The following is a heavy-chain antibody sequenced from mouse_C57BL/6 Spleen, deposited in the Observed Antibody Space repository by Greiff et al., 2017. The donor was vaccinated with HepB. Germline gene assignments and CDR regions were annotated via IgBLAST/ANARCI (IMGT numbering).Heavy chain of an antibody. Sequence: QVQLQQSGAELVKPGASVKMSCKASGYTFTSYWITWVKQRPGQGLEWIGDIYPGSGSTNYNEKFKSKATLTVDTSSSTAYMQLSSLTSEDSAVYYCARNHHRYFDVWGTGTTVTVSS. J-gene: IGHJ1*03. CDR1: GYTFTSYW. V-gene: IGHV1-55*01. CDR3: ARNHHRYFDV. CDR2: IYPGSGST.